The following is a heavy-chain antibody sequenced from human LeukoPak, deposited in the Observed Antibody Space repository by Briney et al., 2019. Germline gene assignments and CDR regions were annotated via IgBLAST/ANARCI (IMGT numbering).Heavy chain of an antibody. CDR2: INPDGTTT. CDR1: GFTFSSYW. V-gene: IGHV3-74*01. J-gene: IGHJ4*02. Sequence: PGGSLRLSCAASGFTFSSYWMHWVRQPLGKGLVWVSRINPDGTTTNYADSVKGRFTISRVNAKNTLYLQMNSLTVEDTALYYCVRIATVTTPDYWGQGTLVTVSS. CDR3: VRIATVTTPDY. D-gene: IGHD4-17*01.